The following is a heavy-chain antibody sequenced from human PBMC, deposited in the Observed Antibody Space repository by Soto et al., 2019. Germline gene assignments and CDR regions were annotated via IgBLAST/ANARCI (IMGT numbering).Heavy chain of an antibody. D-gene: IGHD2-15*01. J-gene: IGHJ5*02. CDR3: ARERYCSGGSCYLPFP. Sequence: VQLVESGGGLVQPGGSLRLSCAASGFTFSSYWMSWVRQAPGKGLEWVANIKQDGSEKYYVDSVKGRFTISRDNAKNSLYLQMNSLRAEDTAVYYCARERYCSGGSCYLPFPWGQGTLVTVSS. CDR1: GFTFSSYW. V-gene: IGHV3-7*01. CDR2: IKQDGSEK.